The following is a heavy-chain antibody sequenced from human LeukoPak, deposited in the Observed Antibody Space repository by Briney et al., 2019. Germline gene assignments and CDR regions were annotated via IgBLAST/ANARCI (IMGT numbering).Heavy chain of an antibody. CDR3: ARDSGRGPSAPSFDY. CDR2: IYTSGST. V-gene: IGHV4-61*02. Sequence: SQTLSLTCTVSGGSISSGSYYWSWIRQPAGKGLEWIGRIYTSGSTNYNPSLKSRVTISVDTSKNQFSLKLSSVTTADTAVYYCARDSGRGPSAPSFDYWGQGTLVTVSS. CDR1: GGSISSGSYY. D-gene: IGHD3-10*01. J-gene: IGHJ4*02.